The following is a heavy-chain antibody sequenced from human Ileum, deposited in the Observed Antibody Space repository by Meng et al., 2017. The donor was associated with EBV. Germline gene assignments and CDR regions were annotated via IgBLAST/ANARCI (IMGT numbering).Heavy chain of an antibody. J-gene: IGHJ4*02. CDR2: IIPALGTP. CDR1: GSTFSVYG. Sequence: QSVPSGAELKNPGSSVKVSCKSSGSTFSVYGITWVRQAPGQGLEWMGGIIPALGTPKYARKFQDRLTITADKSTSTGYMELHSLTSNDTAVYFCARGTGADYWGQGTLVTVSS. D-gene: IGHD3-10*01. CDR3: ARGTGADY. V-gene: IGHV1-69*06.